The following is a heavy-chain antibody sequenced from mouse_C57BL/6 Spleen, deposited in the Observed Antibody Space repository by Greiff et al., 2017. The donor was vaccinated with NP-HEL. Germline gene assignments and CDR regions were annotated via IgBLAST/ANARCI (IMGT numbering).Heavy chain of an antibody. Sequence: VQLQQPGAELVMPGASVKLSCKASGYTFTSYWMHWVKQRPGQGLEWIGEIDPSDSYTNYNQKFKGKSTLTVDKSSSTAYMQLSSLTSEDSAVYYCASSTGPFAYWGQGTLVTVSA. D-gene: IGHD4-1*02. CDR3: ASSTGPFAY. CDR2: IDPSDSYT. J-gene: IGHJ3*01. V-gene: IGHV1-69*01. CDR1: GYTFTSYW.